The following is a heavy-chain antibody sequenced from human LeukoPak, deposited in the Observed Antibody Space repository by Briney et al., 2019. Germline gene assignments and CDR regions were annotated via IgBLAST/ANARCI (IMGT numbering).Heavy chain of an antibody. CDR2: FDTEDGET. CDR3: ATYASSGGSCYWCYYFDY. J-gene: IGHJ4*02. V-gene: IGHV1-24*01. CDR1: GDTLTELY. D-gene: IGHD2-15*01. Sequence: ASVKVSCKVSGDTLTELYMHWVRQAPGKGPESMGGFDTEDGETIYAQKFQGRVTMTEDTCTDTAYMELSSLRSEDTAVYYCATYASSGGSCYWCYYFDYWGQGTLVTVSS.